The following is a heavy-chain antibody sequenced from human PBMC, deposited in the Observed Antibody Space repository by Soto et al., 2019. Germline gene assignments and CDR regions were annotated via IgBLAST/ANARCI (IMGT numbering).Heavy chain of an antibody. V-gene: IGHV1-46*01. CDR1: GYTFTTYY. CDR3: AREGMGQQPPRCFDD. Sequence: QVQLVQSGAEVKKPGASVKVSCKASGYTFTTYYMHWVRQAPGQGLEWMGIINPSGGGTNYAQKLQGRRTLTGATSTTTGEMELRSLRPEDKALYYCAREGMGQQPPRCFDDWGQGSLVTVAS. D-gene: IGHD6-13*01. CDR2: INPSGGGT. J-gene: IGHJ4*02.